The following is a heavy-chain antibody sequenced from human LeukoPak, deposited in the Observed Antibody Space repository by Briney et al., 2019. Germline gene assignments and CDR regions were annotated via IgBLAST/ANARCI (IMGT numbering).Heavy chain of an antibody. CDR1: GFTFSESW. CDR3: ATYTHWVAGDV. CDR2: MNQDGSAK. V-gene: IGHV3-7*01. Sequence: GSLRLSCSASGFTFSESWMSWVRQAPGKGLEWVANMNQDGSAKDYVDSVKGRFTISRDNARNSLYLQMSSLRAEDTAVYYCATYTHWVAGDVWGQGTTVTVSS. J-gene: IGHJ6*02. D-gene: IGHD3-16*01.